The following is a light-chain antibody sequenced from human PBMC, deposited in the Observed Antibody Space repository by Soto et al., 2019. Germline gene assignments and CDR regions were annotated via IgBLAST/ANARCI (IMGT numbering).Light chain of an antibody. V-gene: IGKV3-15*01. CDR1: QSVNNN. CDR2: SAS. CDR3: QQYNDWPYT. Sequence: EIVMTQCPATLSLSPGERATLSCRASQSVNNNLAWYQQKPGQTPRLLIYSASTRATGIPSRFSGSGSGTEFTLSISSLQSEDFALYYCQQYNDWPYTFDRGTKLEIK. J-gene: IGKJ2*01.